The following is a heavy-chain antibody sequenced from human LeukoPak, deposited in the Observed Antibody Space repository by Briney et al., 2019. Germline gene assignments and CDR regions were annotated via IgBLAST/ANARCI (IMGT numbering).Heavy chain of an antibody. CDR2: IKEDGSEK. CDR3: ARASEMGSDY. V-gene: IGHV3-7*04. CDR1: GFTFSSSW. Sequence: SGGSLRLSCAASGFTFSSSWMSWVHQAPGKGLEWVANIKEDGSEKYYVDSVKGRFTISRDNAKNSLYLQMNSLRVEDTAVYYCARASEMGSDYWGQGILVTVSS. D-gene: IGHD2-8*01. J-gene: IGHJ4*02.